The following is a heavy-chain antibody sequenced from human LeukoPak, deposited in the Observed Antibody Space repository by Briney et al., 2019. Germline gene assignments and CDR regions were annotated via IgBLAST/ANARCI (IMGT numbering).Heavy chain of an antibody. Sequence: ASVKVSCKASGYTFTSYGISWVRQAPGQRLEWMGWINAGNGNTKYSQKFQGRVTITRDTSASTAYMELSSLRSEDTAVYYCARALTIYYGMDVWGQGTTVTVSS. CDR1: GYTFTSYG. J-gene: IGHJ6*02. D-gene: IGHD4/OR15-4a*01. CDR3: ARALTIYYGMDV. V-gene: IGHV1-3*01. CDR2: INAGNGNT.